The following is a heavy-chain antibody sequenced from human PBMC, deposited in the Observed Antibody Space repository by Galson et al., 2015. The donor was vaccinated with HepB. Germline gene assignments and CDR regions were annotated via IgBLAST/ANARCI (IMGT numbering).Heavy chain of an antibody. D-gene: IGHD2-2*01. CDR2: IIPILGIA. J-gene: IGHJ3*02. CDR1: GYTFTSYA. V-gene: IGHV1-69*04. CDR3: ARDRGYCSSTSCYAGDAFDI. Sequence: SVKVSCKAPGYTFTSYAISWVRQAPGQGLERMGRIIPILGIANYAQKFQGRVTITADKSTSTAYMELSSLRSEDTAVYYCARDRGYCSSTSCYAGDAFDIWGQGTMVTVSS.